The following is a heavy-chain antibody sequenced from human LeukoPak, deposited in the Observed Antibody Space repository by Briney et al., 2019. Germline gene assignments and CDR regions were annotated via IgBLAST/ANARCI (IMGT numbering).Heavy chain of an antibody. CDR3: ARANSLGNYDHGPRYYYYGMDV. J-gene: IGHJ6*02. D-gene: IGHD3-3*01. Sequence: GSLRLSRAASGFTFSSYWMSWVRQAPGKGLEWVANIKQDGSEKYYADSVKGRFTNSRDNSKNTLYLQMNSLRAEDTAVYYCARANSLGNYDHGPRYYYYGMDVWGQGTTVTVSS. CDR2: IKQDGSEK. V-gene: IGHV3-7*02. CDR1: GFTFSSYW.